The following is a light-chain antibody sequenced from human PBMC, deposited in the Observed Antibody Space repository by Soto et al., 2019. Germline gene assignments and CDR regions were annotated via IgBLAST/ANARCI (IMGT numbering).Light chain of an antibody. CDR1: QSVSST. CDR2: GAS. Sequence: EIVMTQSPATLSVSPGERPTLSCRASQSVSSTLAWYQQKPGQAPRLLIYGASTRATGIPARFSGSGSGTEFTLTISSLQSEDFAVYYCQQYNNWPPWTFGQGTKVDIK. J-gene: IGKJ1*01. V-gene: IGKV3-15*01. CDR3: QQYNNWPPWT.